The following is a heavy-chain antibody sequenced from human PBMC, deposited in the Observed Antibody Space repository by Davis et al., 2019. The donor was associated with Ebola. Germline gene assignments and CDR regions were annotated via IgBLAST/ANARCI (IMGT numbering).Heavy chain of an antibody. Sequence: GESLKISCAASGFTFRGSAMHWVRQASGKGLEWVGRIRSKANSYATAYAASVKGRFTISRDDSKNTAYLQMNSLKTEDTAVYYCSGSGGSNDYWGQGTLVTVSS. CDR1: GFTFRGSA. J-gene: IGHJ4*02. CDR2: IRSKANSYAT. CDR3: SGSGGSNDY. D-gene: IGHD1-26*01. V-gene: IGHV3-73*01.